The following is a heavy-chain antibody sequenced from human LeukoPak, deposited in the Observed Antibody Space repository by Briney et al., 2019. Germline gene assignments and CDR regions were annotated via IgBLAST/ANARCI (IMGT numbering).Heavy chain of an antibody. D-gene: IGHD2-15*01. V-gene: IGHV4-61*02. CDR2: IYTSGST. Sequence: PSQTLSLTCTVSGGSISSGSYYGSWIRQPAGKGLEWIRRIYTSGSTNYNPSLKSRVTISVDTSKTQSSLKLRSVTAADTVVYYCATSGLKCSGGSCYGSYYYMDVWGKGTTVTVSS. J-gene: IGHJ6*03. CDR1: GGSISSGSYY. CDR3: ATSGLKCSGGSCYGSYYYMDV.